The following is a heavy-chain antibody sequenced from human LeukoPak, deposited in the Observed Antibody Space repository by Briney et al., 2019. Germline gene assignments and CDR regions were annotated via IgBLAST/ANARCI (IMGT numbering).Heavy chain of an antibody. Sequence: PGGSLRLSCAASGFTFSTYWMSWVRQAPGKGLEWVANINQDGSEKYYVDSVKGRFTIFRDNAKNSLYLQVNSLRGEDTAVYYCARDGYGSGSHDYWGQGTLVTVSS. J-gene: IGHJ4*02. CDR1: GFTFSTYW. D-gene: IGHD3-10*01. CDR2: INQDGSEK. CDR3: ARDGYGSGSHDY. V-gene: IGHV3-7*04.